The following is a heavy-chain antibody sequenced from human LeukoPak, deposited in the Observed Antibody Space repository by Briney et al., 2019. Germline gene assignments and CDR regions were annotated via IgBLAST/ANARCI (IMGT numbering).Heavy chain of an antibody. V-gene: IGHV3-15*01. CDR2: IKSNTDGGTT. CDR3: TTFYYYGSGSYLGD. D-gene: IGHD3-10*01. CDR1: GLTFTNAW. J-gene: IGHJ4*02. Sequence: GGSLRLSCGASGLTFTNAWMTWVRQAPGKGLEWVGRIKSNTDGGTTDYAAPVKGRFTISRDDSKNTLYLQMHSLKSEDTAVYYWTTFYYYGSGSYLGDWGQGTLVTVSS.